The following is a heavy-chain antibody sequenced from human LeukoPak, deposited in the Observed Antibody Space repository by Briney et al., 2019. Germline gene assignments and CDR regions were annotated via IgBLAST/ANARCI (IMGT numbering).Heavy chain of an antibody. V-gene: IGHV3-21*01. CDR3: ARGSVVVAGPFDY. CDR2: ISSSSSYI. CDR1: GFTFSSYS. D-gene: IGHD2-15*01. Sequence: GGSLRPSCAPSGFTFSSYSRNWVRQAPGKGLEWVSSISSSSSYIYYADSVKGRFTISRDNAKNSLYLQMNSLRAEDTAVYYCARGSVVVAGPFDYWGQGTLVTVSS. J-gene: IGHJ4*02.